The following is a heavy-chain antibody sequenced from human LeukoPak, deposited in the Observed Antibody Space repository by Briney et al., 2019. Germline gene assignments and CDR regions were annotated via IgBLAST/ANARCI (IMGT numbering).Heavy chain of an antibody. V-gene: IGHV4-30-2*01. D-gene: IGHD2-15*01. J-gene: IGHJ6*02. CDR3: ARGEGYCSGGSCYYYYGMDV. CDR1: GGSISSGGYS. CDR2: IYHSGST. Sequence: SETLSLTCDVSGGSISSGGYSWSWIRQPPGKGLEWIGYIYHSGSTYYNPSLKSRVTISVDRSKNQFSLKLSSVTAADTAVYYCARGEGYCSGGSCYYYYGMDVWGQGTTVTVSS.